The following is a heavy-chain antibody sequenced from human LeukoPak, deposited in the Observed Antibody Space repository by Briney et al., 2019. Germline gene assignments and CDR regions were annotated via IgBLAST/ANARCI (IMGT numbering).Heavy chain of an antibody. CDR2: ISWNSGSI. V-gene: IGHV3-9*01. D-gene: IGHD2-2*01. CDR3: AKAHCSSTSCYAGY. CDR1: GFIFDDDA. J-gene: IGHJ4*02. Sequence: GRSLRLSCAASGFIFDDDAMHWVRQAPGKGLEWVSGISWNSGSIGYADSVKGRFTIPRDNAKNSLYLQMNSLRAEDTALYYCAKAHCSSTSCYAGYWGQGTLVTVSS.